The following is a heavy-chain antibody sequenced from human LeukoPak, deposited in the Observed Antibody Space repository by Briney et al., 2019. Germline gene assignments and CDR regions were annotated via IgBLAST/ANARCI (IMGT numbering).Heavy chain of an antibody. CDR2: ISSSGSTI. Sequence: GGSQRLSCAASGFTFSDYYMSWIRQAPGKGLEWVSYISSSGSTIYYADSVKGRFTISRDNAKNSLYLQMNNLRAEDTAVYYCVGPDSQFDCWGQGTLVTVSS. D-gene: IGHD3-10*01. J-gene: IGHJ4*02. V-gene: IGHV3-11*04. CDR3: VGPDSQFDC. CDR1: GFTFSDYY.